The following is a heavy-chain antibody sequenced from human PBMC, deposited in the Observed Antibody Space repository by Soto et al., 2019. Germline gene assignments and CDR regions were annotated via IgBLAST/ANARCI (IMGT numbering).Heavy chain of an antibody. J-gene: IGHJ6*02. Sequence: SQTLSLTCVISGDSVSSNSAGWNWIRQSPSRGLEWLGRTYYKSKLNNDYALSVKSRITINPDTSKNQFSLHLYSVTPEDTAVYYCTGITWFRGMDVWGQGTPVTVSS. D-gene: IGHD3-10*01. CDR2: TYYKSKLNN. V-gene: IGHV6-1*01. CDR1: GDSVSSNSAG. CDR3: TGITWFRGMDV.